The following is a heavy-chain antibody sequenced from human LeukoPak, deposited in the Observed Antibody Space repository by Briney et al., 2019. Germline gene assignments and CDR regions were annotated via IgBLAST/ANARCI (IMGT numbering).Heavy chain of an antibody. CDR3: AKKCHRAAGHCTEDIDV. CDR1: GFTFSRYG. CDR2: IRYDGSDK. D-gene: IGHD2-2*03. Sequence: VGSLRLSCEASGFTFSRYGMHWVRQAPGKGLEWVAFIRYDGSDKYYADSVKGRFTISRDNSKNTLYLQMNSLRPEDTAVYYCAKKCHRAAGHCTEDIDVWGKGTTVTVSS. V-gene: IGHV3-30*02. J-gene: IGHJ6*03.